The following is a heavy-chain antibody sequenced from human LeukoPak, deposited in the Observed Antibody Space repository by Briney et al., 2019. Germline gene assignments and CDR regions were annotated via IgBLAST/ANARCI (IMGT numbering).Heavy chain of an antibody. CDR3: ARASITMVRGVDY. CDR1: GGSISSYY. CDR2: IYYSGST. D-gene: IGHD3-10*01. J-gene: IGHJ4*02. V-gene: IGHV4-59*01. Sequence: PSETLSLTCTVSGGSISSYYWGWIRQPPGKGLEWIGYIYYSGSTNYNPFLKSRVTISVDTSKNQFSLKLSSVTAADTAVYYCARASITMVRGVDYWGQGTLVTVSS.